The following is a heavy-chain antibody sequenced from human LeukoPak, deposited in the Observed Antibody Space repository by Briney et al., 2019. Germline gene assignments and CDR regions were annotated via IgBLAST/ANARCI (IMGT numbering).Heavy chain of an antibody. CDR2: INPNNGGT. CDR1: GGTFSSYA. D-gene: IGHD3-10*01. V-gene: IGHV1-2*02. CDR3: ARDSGEVPDY. J-gene: IGHJ4*02. Sequence: ASVKVSCKASGGTFSSYAISWVRQAPGQGLEWMGWINPNNGGTKYARNFQGRVTMTRDTSISTAYMELDRLRFDDTAVYYCARDSGEVPDYWGQGTLVTVSS.